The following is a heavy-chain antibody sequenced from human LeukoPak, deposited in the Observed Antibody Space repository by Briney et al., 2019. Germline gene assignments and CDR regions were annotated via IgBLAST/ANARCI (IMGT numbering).Heavy chain of an antibody. CDR2: IRYDGSNK. D-gene: IGHD3-9*01. CDR1: GFTFSSYG. J-gene: IGHJ4*02. Sequence: GGSLRLFCAASGFTFSSYGMHWVRQAPGKGLEWVAFIRYDGSNKYCADSVKGRFTISRDNSKNTLYLQMNSLRAEDTAVYYCAKEDYDILTGSAFDYWGQGTLVTVSS. V-gene: IGHV3-30*02. CDR3: AKEDYDILTGSAFDY.